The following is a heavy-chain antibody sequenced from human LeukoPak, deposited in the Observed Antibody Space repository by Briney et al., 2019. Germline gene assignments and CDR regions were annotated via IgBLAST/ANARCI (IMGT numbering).Heavy chain of an antibody. Sequence: GRSLRLSCAGSGFIFNNYAMHWVRQPPGRGLEWVSGISWNSGTIDYADSVRGRFTISRDNAKNSLYLQMDSLRVEDTAFYYCAKDNRRHYTSGPNPDSLHWGQGALVTVSS. CDR1: GFIFNNYA. V-gene: IGHV3-9*01. D-gene: IGHD6-19*01. J-gene: IGHJ4*02. CDR2: ISWNSGTI. CDR3: AKDNRRHYTSGPNPDSLH.